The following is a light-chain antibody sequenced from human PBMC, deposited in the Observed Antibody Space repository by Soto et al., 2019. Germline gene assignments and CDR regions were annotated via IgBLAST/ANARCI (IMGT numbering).Light chain of an antibody. V-gene: IGKV3-15*01. CDR2: GAS. CDR3: QQYNNWPPWT. CDR1: QSVSSN. J-gene: IGKJ1*01. Sequence: EIVMTQSPATLSVSPGERATLSCRASQSVSSNLAWSQQKPGQAPRLLIYGASTTATGIPARFSGSGSGTEFTLTISSLQSEDFAVYYCQQYNNWPPWTFGQGPKVESK.